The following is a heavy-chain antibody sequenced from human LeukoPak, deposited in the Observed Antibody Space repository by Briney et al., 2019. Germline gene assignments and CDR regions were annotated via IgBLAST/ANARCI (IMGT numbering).Heavy chain of an antibody. J-gene: IGHJ4*02. V-gene: IGHV3-33*06. Sequence: GGSLRLSCAASGFTFSSYGMHWVRQAPGKGLEWVAVIWYDGSNKYYADSVKGRFTISRDNSKNTLYLQMNSLRAEDTAVYYCAKDSDFWSGYSDYWGQGTLVTVSS. CDR1: GFTFSSYG. D-gene: IGHD3-3*01. CDR2: IWYDGSNK. CDR3: AKDSDFWSGYSDY.